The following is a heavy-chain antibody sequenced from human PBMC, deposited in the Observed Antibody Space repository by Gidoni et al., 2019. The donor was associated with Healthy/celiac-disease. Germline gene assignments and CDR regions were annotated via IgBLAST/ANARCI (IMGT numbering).Heavy chain of an antibody. Sequence: EVQLVESGGCLVKPGGSLRLSCAASGCTFSSYSMNWVRQAPGKGLEWVSSISSSSSYIYYADSVKGRFTISRDNAKNSLYLQMNSLRAEDTAVYYCARARIESQFGVVIISTPVGAFDIWGQGTMVTVSS. D-gene: IGHD3-3*01. J-gene: IGHJ3*02. V-gene: IGHV3-21*01. CDR2: ISSSSSYI. CDR1: GCTFSSYS. CDR3: ARARIESQFGVVIISTPVGAFDI.